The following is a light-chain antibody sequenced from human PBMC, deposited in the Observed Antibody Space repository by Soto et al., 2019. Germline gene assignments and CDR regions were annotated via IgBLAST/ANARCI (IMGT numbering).Light chain of an antibody. CDR3: QQYNSSPLT. V-gene: IGKV1-39*01. J-gene: IGKJ1*01. CDR2: AAS. Sequence: EIQMTQSPSSLSASVGERATITCRASQSVITYLDWYQQKPGKAPGLLIYAASYRGDGVPARFSGSGSGTEFTLTISSLQPEDFATYYCQQYNSSPLTFGQGTKVDIK. CDR1: QSVITY.